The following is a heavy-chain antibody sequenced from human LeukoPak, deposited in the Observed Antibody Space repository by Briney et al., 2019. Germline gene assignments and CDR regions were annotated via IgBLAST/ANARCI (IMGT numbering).Heavy chain of an antibody. J-gene: IGHJ4*02. CDR3: AGDSLMVRGDV. CDR1: AFTFSTYN. V-gene: IGHV3-21*04. Sequence: GGSLRLSCAASAFTFSTYNMNWVRQAPGKGLEWVSSITSSSSYTFYADSVKGRFTISRDNSKNTLYLQMNSLRAEDTAVYYCAGDSLMVRGDVWGQGTLVTVSS. D-gene: IGHD3-10*01. CDR2: ITSSSSYT.